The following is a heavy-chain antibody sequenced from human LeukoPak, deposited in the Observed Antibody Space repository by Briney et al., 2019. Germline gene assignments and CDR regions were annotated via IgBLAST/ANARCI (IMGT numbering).Heavy chain of an antibody. CDR3: ARVRGGN. Sequence: PGGSLRLSCAASGFAFSVFWMYWVRQAPGKGLVWISNINEHGTTAYADSVKGRFTISRDNAKNILYLQMNSLRAEDTAVYYCARVRGGNWGQGTLVTVSS. CDR2: INEHGTT. D-gene: IGHD3-16*01. CDR1: GFAFSVFW. V-gene: IGHV3-74*01. J-gene: IGHJ4*02.